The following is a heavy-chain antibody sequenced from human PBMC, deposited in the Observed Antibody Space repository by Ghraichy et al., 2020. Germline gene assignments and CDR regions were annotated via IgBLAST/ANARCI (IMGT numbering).Heavy chain of an antibody. CDR2: ISESGGST. J-gene: IGHJ6*02. D-gene: IGHD2-2*01. V-gene: IGHV3-23*01. CDR3: ARGYCSTCSMDV. CDR1: GFTFSTYV. Sequence: GGSLRLSCVASGFTFSTYVMTWVRQAPGKGLEWVSMISESGGSTNYADSVKGRFTISRDNSKNTVHLQKNSLRAEDTAVYYCARGYCSTCSMDVWGQGTTVTVSS.